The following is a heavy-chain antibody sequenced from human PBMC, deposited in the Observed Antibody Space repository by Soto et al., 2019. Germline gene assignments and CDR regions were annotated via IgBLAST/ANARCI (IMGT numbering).Heavy chain of an antibody. J-gene: IGHJ6*02. CDR1: GGTFSSYA. CDR3: ARSGIVVVPAAKLYGMDV. D-gene: IGHD2-2*01. Sequence: GASVKVSCKASGGTFSSYAISWVRQAPGQGLEWMGGIIPIFGTANYAQKFQGRVTITADESTSTAYMELSSLRSEDTAVYYCARSGIVVVPAAKLYGMDVWGPGTTVTVSS. CDR2: IIPIFGTA. V-gene: IGHV1-69*13.